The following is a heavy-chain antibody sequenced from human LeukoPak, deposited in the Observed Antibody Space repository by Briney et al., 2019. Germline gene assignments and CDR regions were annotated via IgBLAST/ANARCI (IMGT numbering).Heavy chain of an antibody. J-gene: IGHJ6*03. Sequence: ASVKVSCKASGGTFSSYAISWVRQAPGQGLEWMGGIIPIFGTANYAQKFQGRVTITTDESTSTAYIELSSLRSEDTAVYYCARGGVDTAMVHYYYYYYYMDVWGKGTTVTVSS. CDR1: GGTFSSYA. CDR3: ARGGVDTAMVHYYYYYYYMDV. D-gene: IGHD5-18*01. V-gene: IGHV1-69*05. CDR2: IIPIFGTA.